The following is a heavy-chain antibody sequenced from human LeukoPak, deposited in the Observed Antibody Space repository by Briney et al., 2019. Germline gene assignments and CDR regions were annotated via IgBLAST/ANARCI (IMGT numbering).Heavy chain of an antibody. V-gene: IGHV3-23*01. CDR1: GFTLSSYA. Sequence: GGSLRLSCAASGFTLSSYAMTWVRQAPGKELEWVSTISGSAGSTYYADSVKGRFTISRDNSKNTLYLQMNTLSAEDTALYYCAKRHTIGGYYYFEDWGQGTLVTVSS. J-gene: IGHJ4*02. CDR3: AKRHTIGGYYYFED. CDR2: ISGSAGST. D-gene: IGHD5-12*01.